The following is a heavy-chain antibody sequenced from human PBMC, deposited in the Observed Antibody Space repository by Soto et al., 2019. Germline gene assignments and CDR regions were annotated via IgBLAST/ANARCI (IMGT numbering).Heavy chain of an antibody. Sequence: QVHLQESGPGLVKPSETLSLTCTVSGGSVSSGDHNWSWIRQPPGKGLEWIGYIYYSTTTNYNPSLKSRVTISKDTSRNQFSLRLTSVIAADTAVYYCARADPFHWFFDLWGRGTLVTVSS. CDR2: IYYSTTT. J-gene: IGHJ2*01. V-gene: IGHV4-61*08. D-gene: IGHD3-9*01. CDR1: GGSVSSGDHN. CDR3: ARADPFHWFFDL.